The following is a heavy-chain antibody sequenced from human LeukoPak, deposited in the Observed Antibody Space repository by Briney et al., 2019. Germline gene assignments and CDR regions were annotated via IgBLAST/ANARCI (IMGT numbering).Heavy chain of an antibody. Sequence: GGSLRLSCAASGFTFRNAWMSWVRQAPGKGLEWVGRIKSKTVGGTTDYAAAVKGRVTISRDDSKNTLYLQVNSLKNEDTAVYYCTAYMDFYEPPFDIWGQGTRVTVSS. D-gene: IGHD2/OR15-2a*01. CDR1: GFTFRNAW. CDR2: IKSKTVGGTT. V-gene: IGHV3-15*01. J-gene: IGHJ3*02. CDR3: TAYMDFYEPPFDI.